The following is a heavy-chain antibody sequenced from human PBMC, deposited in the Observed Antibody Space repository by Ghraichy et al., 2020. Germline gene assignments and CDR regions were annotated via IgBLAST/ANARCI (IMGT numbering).Heavy chain of an antibody. CDR2: ISGNSGSM. J-gene: IGHJ4*02. CDR3: AGGALTSGPEY. D-gene: IGHD2-2*01. CDR1: GFSFSSYD. V-gene: IGHV3-48*02. Sequence: GGSLRLSCVASGFSFSSYDMNWVRQAPGKGLEWVSYISGNSGSMNYVDSVRGRFTISRDNAKASLYLQMNSLRDEDTALYYCAGGALTSGPEYWGQGTLVTVSS.